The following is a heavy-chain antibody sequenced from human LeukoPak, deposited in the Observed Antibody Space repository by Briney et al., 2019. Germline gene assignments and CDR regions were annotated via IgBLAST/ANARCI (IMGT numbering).Heavy chain of an antibody. CDR3: ARGEYSNGYPYRLDS. J-gene: IGHJ4*02. D-gene: IGHD3-16*01. V-gene: IGHV1-2*02. CDR1: GSTFSDYH. CDR2: INTKSGDA. Sequence: ASVKVSCKASGSTFSDYHINWVRQASGQGPEWMGWINTKSGDAKYNQAFQGRVTMTRDTSIRTAYMELNRLRSDDTAMYYCARGEYSNGYPYRLDSWGQGTLVTDSS.